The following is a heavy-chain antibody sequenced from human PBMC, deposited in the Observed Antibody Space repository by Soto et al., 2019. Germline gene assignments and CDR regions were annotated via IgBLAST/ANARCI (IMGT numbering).Heavy chain of an antibody. D-gene: IGHD2-15*01. Sequence: SETLSLTCSVAGDSISSGYYFWSWIRQYQGKGLEWLGYIYYSGTTYYNPSLKSRLTISVDASKNQFSLTLRSVTVADTAVYFCARAWRARDSYSPEFLDPCGQGPLVTF. J-gene: IGHJ5*02. CDR2: IYYSGTT. V-gene: IGHV4-31*02. CDR3: ARAWRARDSYSPEFLDP. CDR1: GDSISSGYYF.